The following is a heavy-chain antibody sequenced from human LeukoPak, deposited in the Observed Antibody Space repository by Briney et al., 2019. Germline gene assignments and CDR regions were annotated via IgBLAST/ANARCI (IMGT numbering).Heavy chain of an antibody. V-gene: IGHV4-59*01. J-gene: IGHJ5*02. D-gene: IGHD5-12*01. CDR1: GGSISSYY. CDR3: AREFLGGGYVIWFDP. CDR2: IYYSGST. Sequence: KASETLPLTCTVSGGSISSYYWSWLRQPPGEGVEGVGYIYYSGSTNYNPSRKSRVTISVATSKNPFSMTLSSVTAADTAVYYCAREFLGGGYVIWFDPWGQGTLVTVSS.